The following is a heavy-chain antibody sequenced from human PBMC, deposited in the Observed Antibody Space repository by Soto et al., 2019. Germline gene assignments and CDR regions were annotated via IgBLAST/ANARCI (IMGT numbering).Heavy chain of an antibody. D-gene: IGHD2-2*01. CDR2: ISSSSSTI. CDR3: AKARGSSTPAPGSY. J-gene: IGHJ1*01. CDR1: GFTFSSYS. V-gene: IGHV3-48*01. Sequence: PGGSLSLSCAASGFTFSSYSMNWVRQAPGKGLEWVSYISSSSSTIYYADSVKGRFTISRDNAKNSLYLQMNSLRAEDTAVYYCAKARGSSTPAPGSYWGQGTLVTVSS.